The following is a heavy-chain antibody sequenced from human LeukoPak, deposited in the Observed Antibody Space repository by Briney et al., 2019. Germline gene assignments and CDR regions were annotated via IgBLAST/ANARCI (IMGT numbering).Heavy chain of an antibody. Sequence: ASVKVSCKASGYTFTSYDISWVRQATGQGLEWMGWMNPNSGNTGYAQKFQGRVTMTTNTSISTAYMELSSLRSEDTAVYCCARREYGSGSYHLVYWGQGTLVTVSS. V-gene: IGHV1-8*01. J-gene: IGHJ4*02. D-gene: IGHD3-10*01. CDR1: GYTFTSYD. CDR2: MNPNSGNT. CDR3: ARREYGSGSYHLVY.